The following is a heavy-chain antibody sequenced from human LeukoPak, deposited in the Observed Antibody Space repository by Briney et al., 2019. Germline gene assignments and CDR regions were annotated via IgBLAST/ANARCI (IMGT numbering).Heavy chain of an antibody. D-gene: IGHD3-3*01. CDR1: GFTFSSYG. J-gene: IGHJ4*02. CDR3: AKDRGEWLSIIDY. V-gene: IGHV3-30*02. Sequence: GGSLRLSCAASGFTFSSYGMHWVRQAPGKGLEWVAFIRYDGSNKYYADSVKGRFTISRDNSKNTLYLQMNSLRAEDTAVYYCAKDRGEWLSIIDYWGQGTLVTVSS. CDR2: IRYDGSNK.